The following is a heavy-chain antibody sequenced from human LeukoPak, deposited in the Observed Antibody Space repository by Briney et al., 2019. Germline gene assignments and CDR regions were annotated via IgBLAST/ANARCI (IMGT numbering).Heavy chain of an antibody. J-gene: IGHJ4*02. CDR3: ARDRGWLQYIDY. CDR2: INWNGGNT. CDR1: GFTFGDYG. D-gene: IGHD5-24*01. V-gene: IGHV3-20*04. Sequence: GGSLRLSCAASGFTFGDYGMSWVRQAPGKGLEWVSSINWNGGNTAYADSVKGRFTISRGTAKDSLYLQLNSLRAEDTALYYCARDRGWLQYIDYWGQGTLVTVSS.